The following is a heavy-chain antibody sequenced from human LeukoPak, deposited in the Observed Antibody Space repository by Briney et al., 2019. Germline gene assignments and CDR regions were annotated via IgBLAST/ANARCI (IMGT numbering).Heavy chain of an antibody. Sequence: PSETLSLTCTVSGGSISSYYWSWIRQPPGKGLEWIGYLYYSGSTNYNPSLKSRVTISVDTSKNQFSLKLSSVTAADTVVYYCATSSITGTFPGMDVWGQGTTVTVSS. V-gene: IGHV4-59*01. CDR3: ATSSITGTFPGMDV. J-gene: IGHJ6*02. CDR2: LYYSGST. D-gene: IGHD1-20*01. CDR1: GGSISSYY.